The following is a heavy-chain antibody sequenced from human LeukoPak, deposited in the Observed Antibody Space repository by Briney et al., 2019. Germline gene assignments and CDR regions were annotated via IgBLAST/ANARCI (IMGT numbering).Heavy chain of an antibody. J-gene: IGHJ6*03. CDR1: GYTFTSYG. CDR3: AVHLGYCSGGSCYPVGYYYYMDV. D-gene: IGHD2-15*01. Sequence: ASVKVSCKASGYTFTSYGISWVRQAPGQGLEWMGWISAYNGNTNYAQKFQGRVTITADESTSTAYMELSSLRSEDTAVYYCAVHLGYCSGGSCYPVGYYYYMDVWGKGTTVTISS. V-gene: IGHV1-18*01. CDR2: ISAYNGNT.